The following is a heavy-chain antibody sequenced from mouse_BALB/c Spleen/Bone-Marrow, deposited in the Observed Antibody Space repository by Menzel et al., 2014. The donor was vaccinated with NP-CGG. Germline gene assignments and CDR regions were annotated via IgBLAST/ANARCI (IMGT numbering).Heavy chain of an antibody. CDR1: GYTFTSYW. V-gene: IGHV1S81*02. D-gene: IGHD2-12*01. J-gene: IGHJ3*01. CDR3: ARAGSNDGYAN. CDR2: INPSNGRA. Sequence: QVQLQQPGAELVKPGASVKLSCKASGYTFTSYWMHWVKQRPGQGLEWIGEINPSNGRADYNGKFRSKATLTVDRSSSIAYMQLSSLTSEDSAVYYWARAGSNDGYANRGQGTQVTVSA.